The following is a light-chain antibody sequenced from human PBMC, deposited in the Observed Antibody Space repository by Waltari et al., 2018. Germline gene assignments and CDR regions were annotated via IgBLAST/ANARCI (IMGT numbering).Light chain of an antibody. Sequence: IVLTQSPGTLSLSPGEGATLSCRASQSIDRSHLAWYQQKPGQPPRLLWYGARSSATGVPDRFSGSGSGTDFTLTIDRLEPEYFAVYYCQQYDNSPGYTFGQGTKLEI. CDR3: QQYDNSPGYT. CDR1: QSIDRSH. J-gene: IGKJ2*01. V-gene: IGKV3-20*01. CDR2: GAR.